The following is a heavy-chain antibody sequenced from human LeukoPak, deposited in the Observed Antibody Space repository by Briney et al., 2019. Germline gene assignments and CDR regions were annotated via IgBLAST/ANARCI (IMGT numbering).Heavy chain of an antibody. V-gene: IGHV5-51*01. CDR3: ARDRVVVAANGYYYYGMDV. CDR2: IYPGDSDT. Sequence: GESLKISCKASGYTFTDYWIAWVRHMPGQGLEWMGIIYPGDSDTRYSPSFQGQVTISADKSISTAYLQWSSLKASDTAMYYCARDRVVVAANGYYYYGMDVWGQGTTVTVSS. J-gene: IGHJ6*02. CDR1: GYTFTDYW. D-gene: IGHD2-15*01.